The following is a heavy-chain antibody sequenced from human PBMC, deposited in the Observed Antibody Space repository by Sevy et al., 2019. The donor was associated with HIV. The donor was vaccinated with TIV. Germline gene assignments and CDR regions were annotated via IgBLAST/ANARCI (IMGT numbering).Heavy chain of an antibody. J-gene: IGHJ4*02. V-gene: IGHV4-30-4*01. CDR2: IYYSGST. D-gene: IGHD5-18*01. CDR1: GGSISSGDYY. CDR3: ASTDPVDTAMVTIGSFVY. Sequence: SETLSLTCTVSGGSISSGDYYWSWIRQPPGKGLEWIGYIYYSGSTYYNPSLKRRVTISVDTSKNQFSLKLSSVTAADTAVYYCASTDPVDTAMVTIGSFVYWGQGTLVTDSS.